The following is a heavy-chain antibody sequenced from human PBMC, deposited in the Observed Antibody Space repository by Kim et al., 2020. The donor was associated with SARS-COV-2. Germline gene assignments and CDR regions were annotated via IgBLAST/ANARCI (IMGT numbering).Heavy chain of an antibody. CDR1: GYTFTKYT. CDR2: INTDTGNP. Sequence: ASVKVSCKPSGYTFTKYTINWVRQAPGQGLEWMGWINTDTGNPTYAQGSTGRFVFSLDTSVSTAYLQINSLKAEDTALYYCARVIWGSYRYTDYWGQGTLVNVSS. D-gene: IGHD3-16*02. CDR3: ARVIWGSYRYTDY. J-gene: IGHJ4*02. V-gene: IGHV7-4-1*02.